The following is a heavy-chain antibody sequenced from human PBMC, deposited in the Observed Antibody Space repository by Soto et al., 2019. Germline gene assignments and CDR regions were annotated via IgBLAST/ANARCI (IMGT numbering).Heavy chain of an antibody. CDR3: ARPYRNSLGNYGMDV. D-gene: IGHD1-1*01. J-gene: IGHJ6*02. CDR1: GYSFSSYW. V-gene: IGHV5-10-1*01. CDR2: IDPSDSYT. Sequence: PGESLKISGKGSGYSFSSYWISWVLQIPWKGLEWMGRIDPSDSYTNYSPSFQGHVTISADKSISTAYLQWSSLKASDTAMYYCARPYRNSLGNYGMDVWGQGTPVSVSS.